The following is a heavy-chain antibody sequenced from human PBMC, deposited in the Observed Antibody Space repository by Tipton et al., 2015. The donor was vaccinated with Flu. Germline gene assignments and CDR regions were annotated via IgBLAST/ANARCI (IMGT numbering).Heavy chain of an antibody. CDR2: TYYTGNT. CDR3: ARTSLNNYFDL. CDR1: GGSIGHYS. J-gene: IGHJ5*02. Sequence: TLSLTCTVSGGSIGHYSWSWIRQAPGKGLEWIGYTYYTGNTNYNPSLKSRVTISVDTSKNDFSLKLRSVTAADTAVYYCARTSLNNYFDLWGQGTLVTVSS. V-gene: IGHV4-59*01.